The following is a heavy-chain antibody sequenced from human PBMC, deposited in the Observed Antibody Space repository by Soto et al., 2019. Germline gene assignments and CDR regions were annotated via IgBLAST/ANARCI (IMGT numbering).Heavy chain of an antibody. CDR3: ANIDVTTTQNFDY. V-gene: IGHV3-30*18. J-gene: IGHJ4*02. CDR1: GFTFSSYG. D-gene: IGHD4-4*01. CDR2: ISYDGSNK. Sequence: PGGSLRLSCAASGFTFSSYGMHWVRQAPGKGLEWVAVISYDGSNKYYADSVKGRFTISRDNSKNTLYLQMNSLRAEDTAVYYCANIDVTTTQNFDYWGQGTLVTVSS.